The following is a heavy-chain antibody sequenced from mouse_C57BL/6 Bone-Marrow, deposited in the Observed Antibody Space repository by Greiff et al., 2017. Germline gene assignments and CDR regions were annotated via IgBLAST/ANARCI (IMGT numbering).Heavy chain of an antibody. D-gene: IGHD2-5*01. CDR2: IDPENGDT. V-gene: IGHV14-4*01. Sequence: EVQLQQSGAELVRPGASVKLSCTASGFNIKDDYMHWVKQRPEQGLEWIGWIDPENGDTEYASKFQGKATITADTSSNTAYLQLSSLTSEDTAVYYCTPESNYAYWGQGTLVTVSA. CDR3: TPESNYAY. J-gene: IGHJ3*01. CDR1: GFNIKDDY.